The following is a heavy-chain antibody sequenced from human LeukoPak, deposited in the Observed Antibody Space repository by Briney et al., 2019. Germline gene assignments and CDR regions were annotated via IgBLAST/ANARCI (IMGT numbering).Heavy chain of an antibody. V-gene: IGHV3-30-3*01. CDR2: ISYDGSNK. J-gene: IGHJ3*02. CDR1: GFTFSSYA. CDR3: ARDQAAGIVPDAFDI. Sequence: GRSLRLSCAASGFTFSSYAMHWVRQAPGKGLEWVAVISYDGSNKYYADSVEGRFTISRDNSKNTLYLQMNSLRAEDTAVYYCARDQAAGIVPDAFDIWGQGTMVTVSS. D-gene: IGHD6-13*01.